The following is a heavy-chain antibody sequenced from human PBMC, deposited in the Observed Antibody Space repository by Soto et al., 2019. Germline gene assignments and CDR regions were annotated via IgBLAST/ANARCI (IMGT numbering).Heavy chain of an antibody. J-gene: IGHJ6*02. CDR2: ISYDGSNK. CDR1: GFTFSSYG. CDR3: AKGIAARPESYYYYGMHV. D-gene: IGHD6-6*01. Sequence: GGSLRLSCAASGFTFSSYGMHWVRQAPGKGLEWVAVISYDGSNKYYADSVKGRFTISRDNSKNTLYLQMNSLRAEDTAVYYCAKGIAARPESYYYYGMHVWGQGTTVTVSS. V-gene: IGHV3-30*18.